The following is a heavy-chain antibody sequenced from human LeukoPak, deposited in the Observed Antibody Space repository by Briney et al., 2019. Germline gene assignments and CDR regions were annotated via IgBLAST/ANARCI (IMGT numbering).Heavy chain of an antibody. CDR1: GGSISSSSYY. V-gene: IGHV4-39*07. D-gene: IGHD3-22*01. Sequence: SETLSLTCTVSGGSISSSSYYWGWIRQPPGKGLEWIGSIYYSGSTYYNPSLKSRVTISVDTSKNQFSLKLSSVTAADTAVYYCARTPENRYYYDSSGHFDYWGQGTLVTVSS. J-gene: IGHJ4*02. CDR2: IYYSGST. CDR3: ARTPENRYYYDSSGHFDY.